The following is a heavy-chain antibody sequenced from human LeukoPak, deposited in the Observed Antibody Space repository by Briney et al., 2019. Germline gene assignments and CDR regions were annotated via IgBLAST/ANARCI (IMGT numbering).Heavy chain of an antibody. Sequence: QPGGPLRLSCAASGFTFSSYAMSWVRQAPGKGLEWVSAISGSGGSTYYADSVKGRFTISRDNSKNTLYLQMNSLRAEDTAVYYCAKHSKTITMIVVVTTFDPWGQGTLVTVSS. CDR2: ISGSGGST. J-gene: IGHJ5*02. D-gene: IGHD3-22*01. CDR3: AKHSKTITMIVVVTTFDP. CDR1: GFTFSSYA. V-gene: IGHV3-23*01.